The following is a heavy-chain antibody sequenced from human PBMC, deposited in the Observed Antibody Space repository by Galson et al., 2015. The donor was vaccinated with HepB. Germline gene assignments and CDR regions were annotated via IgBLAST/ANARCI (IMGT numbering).Heavy chain of an antibody. CDR3: ANTASRRLYTYFDP. CDR1: GYTLIGYY. D-gene: IGHD6-6*01. V-gene: IGHV1-2*02. J-gene: IGHJ5*02. Sequence: SVKVSCKASGYTLIGYYMHWVRQAPGQGLEWMGWFNPKSGGTDYTQNFQGRVTMTWDTSTNTAYMELSRLTSGDTAIYYCANTASRRLYTYFDPWGQGTLVSVSS. CDR2: FNPKSGGT.